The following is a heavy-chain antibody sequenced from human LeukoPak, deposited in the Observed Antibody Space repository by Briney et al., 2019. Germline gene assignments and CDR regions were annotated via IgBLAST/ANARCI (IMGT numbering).Heavy chain of an antibody. J-gene: IGHJ6*03. CDR1: GYTFTSYG. CDR2: ISAYNGNT. V-gene: IGHV1-18*01. CDR3: ARGKRFGVRDYYYYYMDV. Sequence: ASVKVSCKASGYTFTSYGISWVRQAPGQGLEWMGWISAYNGNTNYAQKLQGRVTMTTDTSTSTAYMELRSLRSDDTAVYYCARGKRFGVRDYYYYYMDVWGKGTTVTVSS. D-gene: IGHD3-3*01.